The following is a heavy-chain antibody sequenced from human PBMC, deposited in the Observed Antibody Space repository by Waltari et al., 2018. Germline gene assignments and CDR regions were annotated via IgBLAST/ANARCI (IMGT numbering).Heavy chain of an antibody. CDR3: ASVRLGGLLLGGAFHGMDV. Sequence: EVQLVESGGGLVQPGGSLRLSCAASGFTFSSYWMSWVRQAPGKGLEWVANIKQDGRENYYVDAEKGRFTISRDNAKNSLNLQMNSLRAEDAAVYYCASVRLGGLLLGGAFHGMDVWGQGTTVTVSS. CDR1: GFTFSSYW. CDR2: IKQDGREN. J-gene: IGHJ6*02. D-gene: IGHD1-26*01. V-gene: IGHV3-7*03.